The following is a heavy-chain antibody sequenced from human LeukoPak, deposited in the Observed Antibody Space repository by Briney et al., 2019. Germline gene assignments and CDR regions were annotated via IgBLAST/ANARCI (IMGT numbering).Heavy chain of an antibody. V-gene: IGHV3-9*01. D-gene: IGHD3-22*01. CDR1: GFTFDDYA. J-gene: IGHJ4*01. CDR3: AKDAHTHYDHPDY. Sequence: PGGSLRLSCAASGFTFDDYAMHWLRQAPGKGREWVSGISWNSGNIDYADSVKGRFTISRDNAKNSLYLQMNSLRAEDTAFYYCAKDAHTHYDHPDYWGQGTPVTVSS. CDR2: ISWNSGNI.